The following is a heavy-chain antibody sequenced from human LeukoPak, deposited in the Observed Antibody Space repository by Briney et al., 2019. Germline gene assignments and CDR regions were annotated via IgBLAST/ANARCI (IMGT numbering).Heavy chain of an antibody. CDR3: ARDRITVVRGVTYYYGMDV. Sequence: GGSLRLFCAASGFTVSSNYMSWVRQAPGKGLEWVSVIYSGGSTYYADSVKGRFTISRDNSKNTLYLQMNSLRAEDTAVYYCARDRITVVRGVTYYYGMDVWGQGTTVTVSS. CDR1: GFTVSSNY. V-gene: IGHV3-53*01. J-gene: IGHJ6*02. CDR2: IYSGGST. D-gene: IGHD3-10*01.